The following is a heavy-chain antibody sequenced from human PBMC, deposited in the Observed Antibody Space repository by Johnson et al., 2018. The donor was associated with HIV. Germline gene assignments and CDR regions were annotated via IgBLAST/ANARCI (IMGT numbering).Heavy chain of an antibody. V-gene: IGHV3-30*18. D-gene: IGHD3-9*01. CDR2: ILFDGSNK. Sequence: QVQLVESGGGGVQPGRSLRLSCAASGFSFSDYGMHWVRQAPGKGLEWVAVILFDGSNKYYADSVKGRFTISRDNAKNSLYLQMNSLRAEDTALYYCAKERDWDDAFDIWGQGTMVTVSS. CDR1: GFSFSDYG. J-gene: IGHJ3*02. CDR3: AKERDWDDAFDI.